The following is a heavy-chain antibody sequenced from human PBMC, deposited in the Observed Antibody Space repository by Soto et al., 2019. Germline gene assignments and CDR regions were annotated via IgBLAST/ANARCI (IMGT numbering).Heavy chain of an antibody. V-gene: IGHV4-31*03. CDR1: GGSISSGGYY. CDR2: IYYSGST. D-gene: IGHD2-8*01. J-gene: IGHJ3*02. CDR3: ARCERLYCTNGVCYISAFDS. Sequence: NPSETLSLTCTVSGGSISSGGYYWSWIRQHPGKGLAWIGYIYYSGSTYYNPSLKSRVTISVDTSKNQFSLKLSSVTAADTAVYYCARCERLYCTNGVCYISAFDSWGQGTMVTVSS.